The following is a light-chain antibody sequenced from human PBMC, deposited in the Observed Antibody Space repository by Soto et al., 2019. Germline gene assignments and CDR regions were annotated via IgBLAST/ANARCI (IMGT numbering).Light chain of an antibody. Sequence: QSALTQPRSVSGSPGQSVTISCTGTSSDIGGYNYVSWYQHHPGKAPKLLIYDVSKRPSGVPDRFSGSKSGNTASLTISGLQAEDDSDYYCCSYAGSNTHYVFGSGTKVNVL. CDR2: DVS. J-gene: IGLJ1*01. V-gene: IGLV2-11*01. CDR1: SSDIGGYNY. CDR3: CSYAGSNTHYV.